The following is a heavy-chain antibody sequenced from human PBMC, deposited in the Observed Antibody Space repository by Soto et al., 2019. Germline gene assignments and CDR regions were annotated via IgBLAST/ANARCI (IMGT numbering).Heavy chain of an antibody. D-gene: IGHD2-8*01. Sequence: GRSLRLSCAASGFTVSNNYMSWVRQSPGKGLESVSVLYSDGSTNYADSVKGRFTISRDIPKNTLNLQMNSLRVEDTALYYCATAFCTDGSSCGFDYWGQGTLVTVSS. J-gene: IGHJ4*02. CDR2: LYSDGST. CDR3: ATAFCTDGSSCGFDY. CDR1: GFTVSNNY. V-gene: IGHV3-53*01.